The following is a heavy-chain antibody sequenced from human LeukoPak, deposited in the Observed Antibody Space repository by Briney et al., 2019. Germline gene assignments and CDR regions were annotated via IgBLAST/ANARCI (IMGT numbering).Heavy chain of an antibody. CDR1: GFTFSDYA. CDR2: ISYDGSNI. V-gene: IGHV3-30-3*01. J-gene: IGHJ6*02. CDR3: ARDLPPEDV. Sequence: PGGSLRLSCAASGFTFSDYAMHWVRQAPGKGLEWVALISYDGSNIQYADSLKGRFTISRDNSKNTLYLQMNSLRVDDTAVYYCARDLPPEDVWGQGTTVTVSS.